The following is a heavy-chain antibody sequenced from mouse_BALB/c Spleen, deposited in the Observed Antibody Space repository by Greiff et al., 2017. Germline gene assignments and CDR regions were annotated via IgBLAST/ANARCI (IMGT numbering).Heavy chain of an antibody. CDR2: IDPETGGT. CDR3: TREVYYFDY. V-gene: IGHV1-15*01. J-gene: IGHJ2*01. Sequence: QVQLQQSGAELVRPGASVTLSCKASGYTFTDYEMHWVKQTPVHGLEWIGAIDPETGGTAYNQKFKGKATLTADKSSSTAYMELRSLTSEDSAVYYCTREVYYFDYGGQGTTLTVSA. CDR1: GYTFTDYE.